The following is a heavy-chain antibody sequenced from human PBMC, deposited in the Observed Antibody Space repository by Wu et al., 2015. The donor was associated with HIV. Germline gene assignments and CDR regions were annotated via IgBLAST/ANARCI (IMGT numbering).Heavy chain of an antibody. CDR1: GGTFASQG. Sequence: QVQLAQSGDEVRKPGSSVKVSCKASGGTFASQGVIWVRQAPGQGLEWVGTFIPIFTTTNYAQKFQGRVTITADDSTSTAYMELSSLTSEDTAVYYCAGGPHCNSASCYADSWGQGTLVTVSS. J-gene: IGHJ5*01. CDR2: FIPIFTTT. CDR3: AGGPHCNSASCYADS. D-gene: IGHD2-2*01. V-gene: IGHV1-69*13.